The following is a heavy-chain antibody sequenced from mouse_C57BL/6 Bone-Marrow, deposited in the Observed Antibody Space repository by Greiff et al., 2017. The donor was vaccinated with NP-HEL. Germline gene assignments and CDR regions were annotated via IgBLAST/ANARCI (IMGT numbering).Heavy chain of an antibody. CDR1: GYTFTSYW. CDR2: IYPGSGST. Sequence: VQLQQPGAELVKPGASVKMSCKASGYTFTSYWITWVKQRPGQGLEWIGDIYPGSGSTNYNEKFKSKATLTVDTSSSTAYMQLSSLTSEDSAVYYCARGDYDVDYAMDYWGQGTSVTVSS. J-gene: IGHJ4*01. V-gene: IGHV1-55*01. D-gene: IGHD2-4*01. CDR3: ARGDYDVDYAMDY.